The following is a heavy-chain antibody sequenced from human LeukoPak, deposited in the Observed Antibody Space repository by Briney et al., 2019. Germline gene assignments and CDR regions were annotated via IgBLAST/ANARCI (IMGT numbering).Heavy chain of an antibody. D-gene: IGHD6-13*01. CDR1: GGSFSGYY. CDR2: IYYSGST. Sequence: SETLSLTCAVYGGSFSGYYWSWIRQPPGKGLEWIGYIYYSGSTNYNPSLKSRVTISVDTSKNQFSLKLSSVTAADTAVYYCARDEGAAAGTGGFDYWGQGTLVTVSS. V-gene: IGHV4-59*01. CDR3: ARDEGAAAGTGGFDY. J-gene: IGHJ4*02.